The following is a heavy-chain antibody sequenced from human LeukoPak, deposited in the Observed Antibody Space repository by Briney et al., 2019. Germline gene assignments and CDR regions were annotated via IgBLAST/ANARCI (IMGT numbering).Heavy chain of an antibody. CDR3: ARVGYSGYEPFGY. CDR2: IRYDGSDQ. J-gene: IGHJ4*02. CDR1: RFRFSEYG. V-gene: IGHV3-30*02. Sequence: GGSLSLSCAASRFRFSEYGMHWVRQAPGKGLEWVAFIRYDGSDQYYADSVKGRFTISRDNSKTTLYLQMDSLSAEDTAVYYCARVGYSGYEPFGYWGQGTLVTVSS. D-gene: IGHD5-12*01.